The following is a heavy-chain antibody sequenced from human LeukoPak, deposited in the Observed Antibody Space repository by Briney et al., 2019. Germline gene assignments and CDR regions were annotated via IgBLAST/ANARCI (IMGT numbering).Heavy chain of an antibody. CDR2: IIPIFGTA. CDR3: AHYDSSGYYPYKFDY. D-gene: IGHD3-22*01. V-gene: IGHV1-69*13. J-gene: IGHJ4*02. CDR1: GGTFSSYA. Sequence: SVKVSCKASGGTFSSYAISWVRQAPGQGLEWMGGIIPIFGTANYAQKFQGRVTITADESTSTAYMGLSSLRSEDTAVYYCAHYDSSGYYPYKFDYWGQGTLVTVSS.